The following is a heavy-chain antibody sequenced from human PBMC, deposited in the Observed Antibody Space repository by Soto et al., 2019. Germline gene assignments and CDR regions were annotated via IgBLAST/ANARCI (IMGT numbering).Heavy chain of an antibody. CDR2: INAGNGNT. CDR3: ARLYCSSTSCYGPDFDY. V-gene: IGHV1-3*01. CDR1: GYTFTSYA. D-gene: IGHD2-2*01. J-gene: IGHJ4*02. Sequence: ASVKVSCKASGYTFTSYAMHWVRQAPGQRLEWMGWINAGNGNTKYSQKFQGRVTITRDTSASTAYMELSSLRSEDTAVYYCARLYCSSTSCYGPDFDYWGQGTLVTVSS.